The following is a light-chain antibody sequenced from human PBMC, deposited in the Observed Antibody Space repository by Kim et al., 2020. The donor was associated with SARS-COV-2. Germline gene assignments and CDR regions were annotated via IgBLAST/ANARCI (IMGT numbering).Light chain of an antibody. J-gene: IGKJ4*01. V-gene: IGKV3-15*01. CDR3: QQYNNWPPLT. Sequence: EIVLTQSPATLSVSPGERATLSCRAGQSVNSKLAWYQQKPGQPPRLLIYDASTRATGIPARFSGSGSGTEFTLTISSLQSEDFAVYYCQQYNNWPPLTFGGGTKVDIK. CDR1: QSVNSK. CDR2: DAS.